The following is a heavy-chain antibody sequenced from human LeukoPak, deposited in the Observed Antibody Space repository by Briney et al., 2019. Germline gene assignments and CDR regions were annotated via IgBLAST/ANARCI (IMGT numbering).Heavy chain of an antibody. CDR1: GGSISSSSYY. CDR3: ARHSGSYYPGINWFDP. D-gene: IGHD1-26*01. V-gene: IGHV4-39*01. J-gene: IGHJ5*02. CDR2: IYYSGST. Sequence: PSETLSLTCTVSGGSISSSSYYWGWLRQPPGKGLDWIGSIYYSGSTYYNPSLKSRVTISVDTSKNQFSLKLSSVTAADTAVYYCARHSGSYYPGINWFDPWGQGTLVTVSS.